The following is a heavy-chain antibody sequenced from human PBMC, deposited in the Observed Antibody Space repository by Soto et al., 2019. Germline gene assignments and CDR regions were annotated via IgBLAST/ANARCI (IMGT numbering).Heavy chain of an antibody. D-gene: IGHD6-6*01. V-gene: IGHV4-34*01. CDR2: INHSGST. J-gene: IGHJ4*02. Sequence: SETLSLTCAVYGGSFSGYYWSWIRQPPGKGLEWIGEINHSGSTNYNPSLKSRVTLSVDRSKNQFSLKLSSVTAADTAVYYCARVRNRIAARWALGTFDYWGQGTLVTVSS. CDR3: ARVRNRIAARWALGTFDY. CDR1: GGSFSGYY.